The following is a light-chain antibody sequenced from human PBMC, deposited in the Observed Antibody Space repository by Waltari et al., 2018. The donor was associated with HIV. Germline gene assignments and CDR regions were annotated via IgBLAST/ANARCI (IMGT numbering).Light chain of an antibody. Sequence: EIVLTQPPGTLSLSPGERATLSCRASQSVTSSYLTWYQQKPGQAPRLLIYGASSRATGIPDRFSGSGSGTDFTLTISRLEPEDSAVYFCQQYGSSPLYSFGQGTKLEI. CDR1: QSVTSSY. V-gene: IGKV3-20*01. CDR2: GAS. J-gene: IGKJ2*01. CDR3: QQYGSSPLYS.